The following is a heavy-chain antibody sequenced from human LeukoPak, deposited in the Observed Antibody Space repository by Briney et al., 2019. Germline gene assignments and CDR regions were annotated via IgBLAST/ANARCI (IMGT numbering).Heavy chain of an antibody. J-gene: IGHJ6*02. V-gene: IGHV4-31*03. D-gene: IGHD2-8*01. CDR3: ASGAMLSGTAYYYYGMDV. Sequence: PSQTLSLTCTVSGGSISSGGYYWSWIRQHPGKGLEWIGYIYYSGSTYYNPSLKSRVTIPVDTSKNQFSLKLSSVTAADTAVYYCASGAMLSGTAYYYYGMDVWGQGTTVTVSS. CDR2: IYYSGST. CDR1: GGSISSGGYY.